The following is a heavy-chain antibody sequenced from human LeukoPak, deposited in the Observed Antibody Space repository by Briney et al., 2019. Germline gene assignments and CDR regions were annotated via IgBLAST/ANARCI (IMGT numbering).Heavy chain of an antibody. V-gene: IGHV3-23*01. J-gene: IGHJ6*03. CDR3: AKSPAATPYYYYYYMDV. Sequence: GGSLRLSCAASGFTFSSYAMSWVRQAPGKGLEWVSAISGSGGSTYYADSVKGRFTISRDNSKNTLYLQMNSLRAGDTAVYYCAKSPAATPYYYYYYMDVWGKGTTVTVSS. D-gene: IGHD2-15*01. CDR2: ISGSGGST. CDR1: GFTFSSYA.